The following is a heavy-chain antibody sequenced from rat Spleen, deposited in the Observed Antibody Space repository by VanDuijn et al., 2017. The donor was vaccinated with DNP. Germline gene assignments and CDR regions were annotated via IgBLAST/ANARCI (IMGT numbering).Heavy chain of an antibody. CDR2: ISTSGSRT. J-gene: IGHJ3*01. CDR1: GFSFSNYY. CDR3: ARAYGSPWYFDY. Sequence: EVHLVESGGGLVQPGRSLKLSCAASGFSFSNYYMAWVRQAPKKGLEWVAGISTSGSRTYYPDSVKGRFTISRDNAKSSLYLQMNSLKSEDTATYYCARAYGSPWYFDYWGQGTLVTVSS. D-gene: IGHD1-3*01. V-gene: IGHV5-25*01.